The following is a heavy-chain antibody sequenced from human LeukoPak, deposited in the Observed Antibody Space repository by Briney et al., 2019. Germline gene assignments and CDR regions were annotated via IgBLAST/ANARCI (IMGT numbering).Heavy chain of an antibody. D-gene: IGHD4-17*01. CDR2: IYYSGST. CDR1: GGSISSYY. Sequence: SETLSLTCTVSGGSISSYYWSWIRQPPGKGLEWIGYIYYSGSTNYNPSLKSRVTISVDTSKNQFSLKLSSVTAADTAVYYCASGDMTTVDYWGQGTLVTVSS. J-gene: IGHJ4*02. CDR3: ASGDMTTVDY. V-gene: IGHV4-59*01.